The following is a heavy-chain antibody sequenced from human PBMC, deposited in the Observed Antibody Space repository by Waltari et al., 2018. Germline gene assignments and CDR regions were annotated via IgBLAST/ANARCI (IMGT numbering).Heavy chain of an antibody. V-gene: IGHV4-59*01. CDR1: GGSISSYY. D-gene: IGHD5-18*01. Sequence: QVQLQESGPGLVKPSETLSLTCTVSGGSISSYYWSWIRQPPGKGLEWIGYIYYSGSTNYNPSLKSRVTISVDTSKNQFSLKLSSVTAADTAVYYWARAKMPYSYALRGAFDIWGQGTMVTVSS. CDR2: IYYSGST. J-gene: IGHJ3*02. CDR3: ARAKMPYSYALRGAFDI.